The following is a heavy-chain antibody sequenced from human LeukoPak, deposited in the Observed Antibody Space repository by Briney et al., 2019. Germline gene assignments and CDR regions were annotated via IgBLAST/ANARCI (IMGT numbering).Heavy chain of an antibody. CDR1: GFTFSSYG. V-gene: IGHV3-30*18. Sequence: GGSLRLSCAASGFTFSSYGMHWVRQAPGKGLEWVAVISYDGSNKYYADSVKGRFTISRDNSNNTLYLQMNSLRAEDTAVYYCANVRGMDVWGQGTTVTVSS. CDR3: ANVRGMDV. CDR2: ISYDGSNK. J-gene: IGHJ6*02.